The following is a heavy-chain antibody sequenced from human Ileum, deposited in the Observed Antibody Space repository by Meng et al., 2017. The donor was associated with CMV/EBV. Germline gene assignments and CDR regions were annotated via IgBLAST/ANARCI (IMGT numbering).Heavy chain of an antibody. CDR2: IRSKANSYAT. V-gene: IGHV3-73*01. J-gene: IGHJ4*02. Sequence: GGSLRLSCAASGFTFSGSAMHWVRQASGKGLEWVGRIRSKANSYATAYAASVKGRFTISRDDSKNTAYLQMNSLKTEDTAVYYCTGSGDGYKFDYWGQGTLVTVSS. CDR1: GFTFSGSA. D-gene: IGHD5-24*01. CDR3: TGSGDGYKFDY.